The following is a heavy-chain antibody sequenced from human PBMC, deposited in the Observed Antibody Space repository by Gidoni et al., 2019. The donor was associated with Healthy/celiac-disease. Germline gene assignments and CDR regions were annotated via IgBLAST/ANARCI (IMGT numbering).Heavy chain of an antibody. CDR2: ISGSGGST. CDR3: ARISSSWYGGDFDY. Sequence: EVQLLESGGGLVQPGGSLRLSCAASGFTLSSYAMSWVRQAPGKGLEWVSAISGSGGSTYYADSVKGRFTISRDNSQTTLYLQMTSLRAEDTAVYYCARISSSWYGGDFDYWGQGTLVTVSS. D-gene: IGHD6-13*01. CDR1: GFTLSSYA. V-gene: IGHV3-23*01. J-gene: IGHJ4*02.